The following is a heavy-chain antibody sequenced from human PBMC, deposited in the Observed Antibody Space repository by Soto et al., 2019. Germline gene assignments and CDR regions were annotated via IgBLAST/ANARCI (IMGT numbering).Heavy chain of an antibody. Sequence: SETLSLTCTVSGGFFSGYYWRWVREPAVKGLECSGRLYTTGHTDYNPALKSRVTVPDHKTKHQFSLKLASVTATATAVYYCAREAAETVGDGYWCDPWGQGTLVTVSS. D-gene: IGHD6-13*01. CDR1: GGFFSGYY. CDR3: AREAAETVGDGYWCDP. CDR2: LYTTGHT. J-gene: IGHJ5*02. V-gene: IGHV4-4*07.